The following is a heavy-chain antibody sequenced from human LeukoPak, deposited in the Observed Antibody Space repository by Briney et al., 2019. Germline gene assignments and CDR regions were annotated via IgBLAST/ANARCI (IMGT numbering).Heavy chain of an antibody. J-gene: IGHJ2*01. CDR1: GFTFSDHY. CDR3: ARDGAVLTGYPYWYFDL. CDR2: ISSGAATT. V-gene: IGHV3-11*01. D-gene: IGHD3-9*01. Sequence: GGSLRLSCAASGFTFSDHYMAWVRQAPGKGLEWLSYISSGAATTYYPDFVKGRFTISRDNAKNLLFLEMNSLRVEDTAVYYCARDGAVLTGYPYWYFDLWGRGTLVSVSS.